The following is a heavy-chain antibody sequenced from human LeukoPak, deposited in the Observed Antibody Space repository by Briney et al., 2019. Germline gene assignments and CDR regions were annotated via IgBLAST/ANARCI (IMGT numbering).Heavy chain of an antibody. CDR2: ISGSGGST. D-gene: IGHD3-3*01. Sequence: GGSLRLSCAASGFTFSSYAMSWVRQAPGKGLEWVSAISGSGGSTYYADSVKGRFTISRDNFKKTLYLQMNSLRDEDTAIYYCAKDLTIFGLGSAFDHWGQGTLVTVSS. V-gene: IGHV3-23*01. CDR3: AKDLTIFGLGSAFDH. CDR1: GFTFSSYA. J-gene: IGHJ4*02.